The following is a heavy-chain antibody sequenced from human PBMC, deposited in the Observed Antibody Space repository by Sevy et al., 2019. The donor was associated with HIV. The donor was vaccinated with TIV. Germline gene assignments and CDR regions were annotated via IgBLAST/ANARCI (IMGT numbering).Heavy chain of an antibody. CDR2: ISGSAGST. CDR1: GFTFSTYA. D-gene: IGHD3-16*01. J-gene: IGHJ6*02. Sequence: GGSLRLSCAASGFTFSTYAMSWVRQAPGKGLQWVSAISGSAGSTYYADFVKGRFTISRDNSKKTLYMQMNSLRAEDTAVYYCAKGERTFYGFDVWGQGTTVTVSS. V-gene: IGHV3-23*01. CDR3: AKGERTFYGFDV.